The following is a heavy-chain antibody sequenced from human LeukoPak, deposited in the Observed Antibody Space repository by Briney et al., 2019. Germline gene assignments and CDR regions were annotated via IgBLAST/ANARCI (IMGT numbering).Heavy chain of an antibody. J-gene: IGHJ4*02. D-gene: IGHD3-10*01. V-gene: IGHV3-9*03. Sequence: QPGGSLRLSCAPSGFTFDDYAMHWVRQAPGKGVACVSGISWNRGSIGYADSVKGRFTISRDNAKNSLYLQMNSLRAEDMALYYCAKDIATMVRGAVDYWGQGTLVTVSS. CDR2: ISWNRGSI. CDR1: GFTFDDYA. CDR3: AKDIATMVRGAVDY.